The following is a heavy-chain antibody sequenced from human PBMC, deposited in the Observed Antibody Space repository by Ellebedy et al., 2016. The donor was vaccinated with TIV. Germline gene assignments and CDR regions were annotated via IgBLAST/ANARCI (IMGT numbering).Heavy chain of an antibody. CDR3: ARRGSYGDYAVQINSWFDR. J-gene: IGHJ5*02. CDR2: IYQDGSEK. Sequence: GESLKISCAASGFSFRSYWMSWVRQAPGKGLEWVANIYQDGSEKYYVDSVEGRFTISRDNAKNELYLQMKSLRVEETDVYYCARRGSYGDYAVQINSWFDRWGRGTLVTVSS. V-gene: IGHV3-7*01. CDR1: GFSFRSYW. D-gene: IGHD4-17*01.